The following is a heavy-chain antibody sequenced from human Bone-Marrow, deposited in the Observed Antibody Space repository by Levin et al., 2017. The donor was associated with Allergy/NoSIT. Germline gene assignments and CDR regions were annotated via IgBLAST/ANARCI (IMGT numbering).Heavy chain of an antibody. V-gene: IGHV3-53*01. Sequence: GSLRLSCEASTFIVTSNYMTWVRQAPGRGLEWVSVLYHGGNTYYADSVKGRFTISSDHSKGTLYLQLNSLRPEDTAVYYCARDRYNSGRKWGQGTLVTVSS. CDR1: TFIVTSNY. CDR2: LYHGGNT. CDR3: ARDRYNSGRK. J-gene: IGHJ4*02. D-gene: IGHD6-19*01.